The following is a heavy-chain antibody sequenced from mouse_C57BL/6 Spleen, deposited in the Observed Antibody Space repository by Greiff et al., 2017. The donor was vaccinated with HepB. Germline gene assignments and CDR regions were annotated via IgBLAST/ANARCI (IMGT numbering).Heavy chain of an antibody. Sequence: EVKLVESGGGLVKPGGSLKLSCAASGFTFSSYAMSWVRQTPEKRLEWVATISDGGSYTYYPDNVKGRFTISRDNAKNNLYLQMSHLKSEDTAMYYCARQFLHYYGSSYVYFDYWGQGTTLTVSS. CDR3: ARQFLHYYGSSYVYFDY. CDR1: GFTFSSYA. CDR2: ISDGGSYT. J-gene: IGHJ2*01. D-gene: IGHD1-1*01. V-gene: IGHV5-4*03.